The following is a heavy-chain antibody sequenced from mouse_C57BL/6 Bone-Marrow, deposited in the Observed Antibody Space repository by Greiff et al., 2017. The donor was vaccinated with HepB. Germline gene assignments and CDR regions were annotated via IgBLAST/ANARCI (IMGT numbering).Heavy chain of an antibody. CDR1: GYTFTSYW. V-gene: IGHV1-61*01. D-gene: IGHD1-1*01. Sequence: VQLQHPGAELVRPGSSVKLSCKASGYTFTSYWMDWVKQRPGQGLEWIGNIYPSDSETHYNQKFKDKATLTVDKSSSTAYMQLSSLTSEDSAVYYCAREGGSSYWYFDVWGTGTTVTVSS. J-gene: IGHJ1*03. CDR2: IYPSDSET. CDR3: AREGGSSYWYFDV.